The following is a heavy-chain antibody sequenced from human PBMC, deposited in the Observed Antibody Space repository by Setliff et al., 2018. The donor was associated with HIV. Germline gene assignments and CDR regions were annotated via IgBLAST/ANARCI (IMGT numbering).Heavy chain of an antibody. CDR2: YNPSGGP. V-gene: IGHV4-4*07. D-gene: IGHD3-10*01. J-gene: IGHJ6*03. CDR3: ARHYYGSGSYYNPPPYYYYMDV. CDR1: SGSISSDY. Sequence: SETLSLTCTVSSGSISSDYWSWIRQPAGKGLEWIGRYNPSGGPSYNPSLKSRVTLSVDTSKNHFSLRLTSVTAADTAVYYCARHYYGSGSYYNPPPYYYYMDVWGKGTTVTVSS.